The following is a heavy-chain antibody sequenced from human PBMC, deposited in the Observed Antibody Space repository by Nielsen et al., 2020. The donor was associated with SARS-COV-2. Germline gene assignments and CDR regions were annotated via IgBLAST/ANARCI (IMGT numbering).Heavy chain of an antibody. V-gene: IGHV3-30*18. CDR3: AKGGGRQWLVHGY. Sequence: GESLKISCAASGFTFSSYGMHWVRQAPGKGLEWVAVISCDGSNKYYADSVKGRFTISRDNSKNTLYLQMNSLRAEDTAVYYCAKGGGRQWLVHGYWGQGTLVTVSS. J-gene: IGHJ4*02. D-gene: IGHD6-19*01. CDR2: ISCDGSNK. CDR1: GFTFSSYG.